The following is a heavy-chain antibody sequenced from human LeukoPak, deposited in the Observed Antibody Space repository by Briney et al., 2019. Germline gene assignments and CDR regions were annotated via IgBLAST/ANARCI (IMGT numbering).Heavy chain of an antibody. CDR1: GGSISSGGYY. CDR2: IYYSGST. Sequence: SETLSLTCTVSGGSISSGGYYWSWIRQHPGKGLEWIGYIYYSGSTYYNPSLKSRVTISVDTSKNQFSLKLSSVTAADTAVYYCAREGTAPCGMDVWGQGTTVTVSS. D-gene: IGHD5-18*01. J-gene: IGHJ6*02. V-gene: IGHV4-31*03. CDR3: AREGTAPCGMDV.